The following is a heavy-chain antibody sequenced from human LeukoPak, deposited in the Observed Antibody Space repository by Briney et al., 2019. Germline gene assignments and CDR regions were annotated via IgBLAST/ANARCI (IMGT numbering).Heavy chain of an antibody. CDR1: GFTFSSYE. J-gene: IGHJ6*03. Sequence: GGSLRLSCAASGFTFSSYEMNWVRQAPGKGLEWVSAISGSGGSTHYADSVKGRFTISRDNSKNTLYLQMNSLRAEDTAVYYCAKEDIVVVPAAIRNYYYYYMDVWGKGTTVTISS. D-gene: IGHD2-2*01. CDR3: AKEDIVVVPAAIRNYYYYYMDV. CDR2: ISGSGGST. V-gene: IGHV3-23*01.